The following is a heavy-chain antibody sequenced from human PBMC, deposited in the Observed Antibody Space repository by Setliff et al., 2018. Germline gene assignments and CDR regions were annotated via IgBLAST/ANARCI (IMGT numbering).Heavy chain of an antibody. Sequence: SETLSLTCTVSGGSISSMSYYWGWIRQPPGKGLEWIGSIYHSGSSYYNSSLRSRVTISVDTTKNQFSLKLSSVTAADAALYYCAASRAYTGAVEEWFLPKTFDFWGQGSPVTVPQ. J-gene: IGHJ4*02. V-gene: IGHV4-39*07. D-gene: IGHD3-10*01. CDR1: GGSISSMSYY. CDR2: IYHSGSS. CDR3: AASRAYTGAVEEWFLPKTFDF.